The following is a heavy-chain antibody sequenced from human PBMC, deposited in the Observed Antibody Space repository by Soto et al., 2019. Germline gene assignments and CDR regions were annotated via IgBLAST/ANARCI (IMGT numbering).Heavy chain of an antibody. Sequence: VKVSCKVYGYTCTDKYINWAQQVPGKGLEWMGLVDPEDGQTAYAEKFQGRVTLSADTSTDTAYMQLSGLKTVDTAVHYCAIRRAYRNSWYSLDSWGQGILLTVS. CDR3: AIRRAYRNSWYSLDS. CDR1: GYTCTDKY. J-gene: IGHJ4*02. V-gene: IGHV1-69-2*01. CDR2: VDPEDGQT. D-gene: IGHD1-7*01.